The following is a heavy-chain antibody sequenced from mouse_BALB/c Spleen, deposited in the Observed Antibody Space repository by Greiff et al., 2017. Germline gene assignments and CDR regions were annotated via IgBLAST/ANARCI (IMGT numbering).Heavy chain of an antibody. CDR3: ARDKDSSRYDFDY. CDR1: GFTFTSYA. Sequence: EVQLVESGAGLVKPGGSLKLSCAASGFTFTSYAMSWVRQTPGKRLEWVASISSGGSTYYPDSVKGRFTITRDNARNILYMQMSSLRSEDTAMYYCARDKDSSRYDFDYWGQGTTVTVSA. D-gene: IGHD1-1*01. J-gene: IGHJ2*01. V-gene: IGHV5-6-5*01. CDR2: ISSGGST.